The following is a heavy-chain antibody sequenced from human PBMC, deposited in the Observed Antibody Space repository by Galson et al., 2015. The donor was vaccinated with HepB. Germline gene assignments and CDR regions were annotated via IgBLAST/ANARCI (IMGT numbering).Heavy chain of an antibody. V-gene: IGHV1-69-2*01. Sequence: VKVSCKVSTYTFTDYYIHWVQQAPGKGLEWMGLVDPEDGETIYAEKFQDRVTITADTSTETAYMELSSLRSEDTAVYFCTSAAGHYRGLNWFDPWGQGTLVTVSS. CDR2: VDPEDGET. CDR3: TSAAGHYRGLNWFDP. D-gene: IGHD6-13*01. CDR1: TYTFTDYY. J-gene: IGHJ5*02.